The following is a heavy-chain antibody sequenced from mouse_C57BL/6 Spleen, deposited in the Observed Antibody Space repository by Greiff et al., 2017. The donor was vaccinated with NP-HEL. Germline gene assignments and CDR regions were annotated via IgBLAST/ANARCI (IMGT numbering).Heavy chain of an antibody. CDR1: GYTFTTYP. CDR3: ARSPTYGSSPYFDY. Sequence: VQVVESGAELVKPGASVKMSCKASGYTFTTYPIEWMKQNHGKSLEWIGNFHPYNDDTKYNEKFKGKATLTVEKSSSTVYLELSRLTSDDSAVYYCARSPTYGSSPYFDYWGQGTTLTVSS. J-gene: IGHJ2*01. CDR2: FHPYNDDT. V-gene: IGHV1-47*01. D-gene: IGHD1-1*01.